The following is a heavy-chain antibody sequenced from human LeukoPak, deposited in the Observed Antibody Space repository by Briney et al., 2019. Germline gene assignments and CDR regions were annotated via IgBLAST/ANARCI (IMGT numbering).Heavy chain of an antibody. V-gene: IGHV4-39*01. Sequence: SETLSLTCTVSGGSISSSSYYWGWIRQPPGKWLEWIGSIYYSGSTYYNPSLKSRVTISVDTSKNQFSLKLSSVTAADTAVYYCLREYFDLWGRGTLVTVSS. CDR2: IYYSGST. CDR1: GGSISSSSYY. D-gene: IGHD5-24*01. CDR3: LREYFDL. J-gene: IGHJ2*01.